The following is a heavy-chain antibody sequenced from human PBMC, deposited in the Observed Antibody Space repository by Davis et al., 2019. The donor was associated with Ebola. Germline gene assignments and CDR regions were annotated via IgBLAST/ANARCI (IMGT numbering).Heavy chain of an antibody. Sequence: PGGSLRLSCAASGFTFSSYSMNWVRQAPGKGLEWVSSISSSSSYIYYADSVKGRFTISRDNAKNSLYLQMNSLRAEDTAVYYCARGGVLLWFGDFDYWGQGTLVTVSS. CDR3: ARGGVLLWFGDFDY. J-gene: IGHJ4*02. V-gene: IGHV3-21*01. D-gene: IGHD3-10*01. CDR2: ISSSSSYI. CDR1: GFTFSSYS.